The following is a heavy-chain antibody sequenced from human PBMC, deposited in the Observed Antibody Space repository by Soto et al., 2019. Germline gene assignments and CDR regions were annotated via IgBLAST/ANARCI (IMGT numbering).Heavy chain of an antibody. CDR2: INHSGST. J-gene: IGHJ4*02. Sequence: KTSETLSLTCAVYGGSFSGYYWSWIRQPPGKGLEWIGEINHSGSTNYNPSLKSRVTISVDTSKNQFSLKLSSVTAADTAVYYCASRTLSIWGSYGHWGQGTLVTVSS. V-gene: IGHV4-34*01. D-gene: IGHD3-16*01. CDR1: GGSFSGYY. CDR3: ASRTLSIWGSYGH.